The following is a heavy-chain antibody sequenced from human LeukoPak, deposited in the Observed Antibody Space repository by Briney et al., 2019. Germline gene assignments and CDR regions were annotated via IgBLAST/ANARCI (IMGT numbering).Heavy chain of an antibody. D-gene: IGHD6-19*01. Sequence: PSGTLSLTCAVSGGSISSSNWWSWVRQPPEKRLEWVGEIYHSGSTNYNPSLKSRVTISVDKSKNQFSLKLSSVTAADTAVYYCAILYASGWWSFDYWGQGTLVTVSS. V-gene: IGHV4-4*02. CDR1: GGSISSSNW. J-gene: IGHJ4*02. CDR2: IYHSGST. CDR3: AILYASGWWSFDY.